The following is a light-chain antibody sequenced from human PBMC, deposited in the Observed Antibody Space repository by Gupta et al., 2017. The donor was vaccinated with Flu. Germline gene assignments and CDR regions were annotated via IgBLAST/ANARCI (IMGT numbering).Light chain of an antibody. CDR2: GAT. Sequence: DRATLSCRARHHVNSKYLSWYLQKPGQAPRLLIYGATNRATDIPERFSGSGSGTDFTLTITRLEPEDFAVFFCQQYGSSPWTFGQGTKVDIK. J-gene: IGKJ1*01. CDR3: QQYGSSPWT. CDR1: HHVNSKY. V-gene: IGKV3-20*01.